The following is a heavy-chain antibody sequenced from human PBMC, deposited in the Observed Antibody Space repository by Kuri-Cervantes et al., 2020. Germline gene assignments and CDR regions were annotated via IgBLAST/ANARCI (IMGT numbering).Heavy chain of an antibody. CDR3: ASSSWYEPFDY. V-gene: IGHV1-3*01. D-gene: IGHD6-13*01. CDR2: INAGNGNT. J-gene: IGHJ4*02. CDR1: GYTFTTYA. Sequence: ASVKVSCKASGYTFTTYAMHWVRQAPGQRLEWMGWINAGNGNTKYSQKFQGRVTITRDTSASTAYMELSSLRSEDTAVYYYASSSWYEPFDYWGQGTLVTVSS.